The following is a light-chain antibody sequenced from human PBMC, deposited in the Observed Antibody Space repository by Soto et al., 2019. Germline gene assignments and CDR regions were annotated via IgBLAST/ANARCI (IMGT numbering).Light chain of an antibody. Sequence: DIQMTQSPSSLSASVGDRVTITCRASQAISNYLAWYQQKPWEDPKVLIYASSTLQSGVPSRFSGSGSGTDFTLAISSLQREDVATYYCHNYKSALLTFGGVTKVEIK. J-gene: IGKJ4*01. CDR2: ASS. V-gene: IGKV1-27*01. CDR3: HNYKSALLT. CDR1: QAISNY.